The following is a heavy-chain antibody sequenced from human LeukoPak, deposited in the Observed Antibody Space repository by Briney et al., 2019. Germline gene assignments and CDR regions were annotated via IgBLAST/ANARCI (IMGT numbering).Heavy chain of an antibody. CDR3: ARDRRYSSSSGVDY. Sequence: ASVKVSCNASGYTFTGYYTHWVRQAPGQGLEWIGRVNPNRGGTNYAQKSQGRVTMTRDTSISTVYMELSRLRSDDTALYYCARDRRYSSSSGVDYWGEGTLVTVS. J-gene: IGHJ4*02. CDR1: GYTFTGYY. V-gene: IGHV1-2*06. D-gene: IGHD6-6*01. CDR2: VNPNRGGT.